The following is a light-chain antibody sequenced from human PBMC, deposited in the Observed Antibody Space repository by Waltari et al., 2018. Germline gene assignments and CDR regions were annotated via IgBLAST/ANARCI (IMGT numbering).Light chain of an antibody. J-gene: IGLJ3*02. CDR2: EVS. Sequence: QSALTQPASVSGSPGQSITISCTGLRSDLGSYHLVSWFQQHPDKAPQLRIYEVSKRPSAVSNRCSGSASGNTAYLTISGLQAEDEADYYCCSSPESSTSWVFGGGTKLTVL. CDR1: RSDLGSYHL. CDR3: CSSPESSTSWV. V-gene: IGLV2-23*02.